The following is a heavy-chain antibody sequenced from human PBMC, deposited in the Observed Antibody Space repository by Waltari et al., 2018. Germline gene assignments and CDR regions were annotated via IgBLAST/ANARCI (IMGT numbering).Heavy chain of an antibody. Sequence: EVQLLESGGGLVQPGGSLRLCCEASVCAVRTYVMAWVRQAPGKGLEYVSSITDTGAGTYYAESVKGRFTISRDNSRSTLYLQMNSLRAGDTAVYYCAKRIYNTRAFDVWGQGTLVPVSS. CDR3: AKRIYNTRAFDV. D-gene: IGHD1-1*01. CDR1: VCAVRTYV. V-gene: IGHV3-23*01. CDR2: ITDTGAGT. J-gene: IGHJ3*01.